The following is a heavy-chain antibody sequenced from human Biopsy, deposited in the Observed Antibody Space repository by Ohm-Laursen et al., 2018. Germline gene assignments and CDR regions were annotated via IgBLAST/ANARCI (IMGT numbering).Heavy chain of an antibody. CDR3: ARATNSTGWPYYYFYGMDV. CDR1: GGSISSDY. D-gene: IGHD2/OR15-2a*01. CDR2: IYYSGST. Sequence: GTLSLTCAVSGGSISSDYWSWIRQTPGKGLEWIGNIYYSGSTNYNPSLKSRVTISVDTSKNQFSLRLNSVTAADTAVYYCARATNSTGWPYYYFYGMDVWGQGTTVTVSS. J-gene: IGHJ6*02. V-gene: IGHV4-59*01.